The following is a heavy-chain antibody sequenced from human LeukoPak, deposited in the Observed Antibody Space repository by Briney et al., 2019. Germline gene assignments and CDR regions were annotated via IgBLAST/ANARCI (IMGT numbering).Heavy chain of an antibody. CDR3: ARVRGDDKYSSGWYLDY. CDR2: ISNDGSDK. J-gene: IGHJ4*02. Sequence: GGSLRLSCAASGFTFRNYGMHWVRQAPGKGLEWVAVISNDGSDKYHTDSVKGRFTISRDNSQNTLYLQMNSLRAEDTAVYYCARVRGDDKYSSGWYLDYWGQGTLVTVSS. V-gene: IGHV3-30*03. CDR1: GFTFRNYG. D-gene: IGHD6-19*01.